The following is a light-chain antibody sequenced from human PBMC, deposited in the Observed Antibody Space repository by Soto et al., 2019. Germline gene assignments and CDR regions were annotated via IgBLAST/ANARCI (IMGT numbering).Light chain of an antibody. J-gene: IGKJ4*01. V-gene: IGKV3-20*01. CDR2: GAS. CDR3: QQYGSSPFT. Sequence: EILLTQSPGTLSLYPGDRATLSCRASQSVSSTYLAWYQQKPGQAPRLLIYGASSRATGIPDRFSGSGSGTDFTLTISRLEPEDFAVYYCQQYGSSPFTFGGGTQVEIK. CDR1: QSVSSTY.